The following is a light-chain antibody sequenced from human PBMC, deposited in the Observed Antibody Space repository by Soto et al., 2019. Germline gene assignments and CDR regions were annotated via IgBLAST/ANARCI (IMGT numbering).Light chain of an antibody. J-gene: IGLJ1*01. CDR1: SSDVGSYNL. V-gene: IGLV2-23*01. CDR2: EAT. CDR3: CSYAETSIDV. Sequence: QSALTQPASVSGSPGQSITISCTGTSSDVGSYNLVSWYQQHPGKAPKLMIHEATKRPSGVSDRFSGSKSGNTASLTISGLQAEDEADYYCCSYAETSIDVFGPGTKLTVL.